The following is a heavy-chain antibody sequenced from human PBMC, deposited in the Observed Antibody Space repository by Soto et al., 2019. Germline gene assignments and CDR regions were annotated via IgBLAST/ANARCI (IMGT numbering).Heavy chain of an antibody. Sequence: QVQLQESGPGLVKPSGTLSLTCAVSGDSISSSNWWNWVRQPPGKGLEWIGEIYHSGSTNYNPSLKRRVTISVDKAKNQFSLNLNSVTAAGTAVYYCAKHSGSYFRDFWGQGILVTVSS. CDR3: AKHSGSYFRDF. CDR2: IYHSGST. V-gene: IGHV4-4*02. CDR1: GDSISSSNW. J-gene: IGHJ4*02. D-gene: IGHD1-26*01.